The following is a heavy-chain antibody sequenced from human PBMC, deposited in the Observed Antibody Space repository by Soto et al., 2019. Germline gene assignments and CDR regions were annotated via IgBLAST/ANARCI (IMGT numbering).Heavy chain of an antibody. V-gene: IGHV3-48*02. J-gene: IGHJ6*02. Sequence: EVQLVESGGGLVQPGGSLRLSCAASGFAFSSYSMNWVRQAPGKGLEWVSYISSGSSTIYYADSVKGRFTISRDNGKNXXYMQMNSLREEDTAVYYCARGVRTSWGYHYYGMDVWGQGTTVTVSS. CDR1: GFAFSSYS. D-gene: IGHD2-2*01. CDR2: ISSGSSTI. CDR3: ARGVRTSWGYHYYGMDV.